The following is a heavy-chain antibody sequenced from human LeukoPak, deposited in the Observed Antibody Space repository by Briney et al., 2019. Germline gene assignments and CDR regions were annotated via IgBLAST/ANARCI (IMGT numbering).Heavy chain of an antibody. J-gene: IGHJ6*02. V-gene: IGHV3-7*01. CDR1: GFTFSNYW. D-gene: IGHD3-3*01. Sequence: GGSLRLSCAVSGFTFSNYWMSWVRQAPGKGLEWVAYIKQDGSEKYYVDSVKGRFTISRDNAKNSLHLQMNSLRAEDTAVYYCAGGLRFLEYVWGQGTTVTVSS. CDR2: IKQDGSEK. CDR3: AGGLRFLEYV.